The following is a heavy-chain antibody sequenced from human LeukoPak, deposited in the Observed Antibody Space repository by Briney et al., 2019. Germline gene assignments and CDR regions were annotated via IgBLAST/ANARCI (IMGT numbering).Heavy chain of an antibody. D-gene: IGHD3-10*01. Sequence: ASVKVSCKASGYTFTSYGISWVRQAPGQGLEWMGWISAYNGNTNYAQKLQGRVTMTTDTSTSTAYMELRSLRSDDTAVYYCARAGYYGSGIHYYYMDVWGKGTTVTVSS. CDR3: ARAGYYGSGIHYYYMDV. CDR1: GYTFTSYG. J-gene: IGHJ6*03. V-gene: IGHV1-18*01. CDR2: ISAYNGNT.